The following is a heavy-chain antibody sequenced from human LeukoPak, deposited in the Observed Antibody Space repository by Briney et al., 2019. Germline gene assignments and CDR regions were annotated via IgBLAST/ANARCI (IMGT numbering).Heavy chain of an antibody. D-gene: IGHD6-6*01. CDR3: ARHPPRRFDY. Sequence: PSETLSLTCTVSGGSISSSSYYWGWIRQPPGKGLEWIGSIYYSGSTYYNPSLKSRVTISVDTSKNQFSLKLSSVTAADTAVYYCARHPPRRFDYWGQGTLVTVSS. V-gene: IGHV4-39*01. CDR2: IYYSGST. CDR1: GGSISSSSYY. J-gene: IGHJ4*02.